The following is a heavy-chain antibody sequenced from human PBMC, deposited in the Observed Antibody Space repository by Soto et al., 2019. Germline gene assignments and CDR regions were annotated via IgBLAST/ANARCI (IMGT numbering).Heavy chain of an antibody. CDR3: ARVRIHLWYDAFDI. CDR1: GYTFTGYD. CDR2: ITPKSGGT. D-gene: IGHD5-18*01. J-gene: IGHJ3*02. Sequence: ASVKVSCKASGYTFTGYDMHLVREAPGQGLEWMGWITPKSGGTNYAQKFQGRVTMTRDTSISTAYMELSSLRSDDTAVYYCARVRIHLWYDAFDIWGQGTMVTVSS. V-gene: IGHV1-2*02.